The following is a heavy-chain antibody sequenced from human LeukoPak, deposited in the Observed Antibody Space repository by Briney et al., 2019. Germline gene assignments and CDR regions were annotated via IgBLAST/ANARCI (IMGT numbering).Heavy chain of an antibody. CDR3: ARENPPYYGSGSYYWFY. D-gene: IGHD3-10*01. CDR2: IRSSSSYI. J-gene: IGHJ4*02. V-gene: IGHV3-21*01. Sequence: GGSLRLSCGASGFTFSSYSMNWVRQAPGKGLEWVSSIRSSSSYIYYADSVKGRFTISRDNAKNSLYLQMNSLRAEDTAVYYSARENPPYYGSGSYYWFYWGQGTLVTVSS. CDR1: GFTFSSYS.